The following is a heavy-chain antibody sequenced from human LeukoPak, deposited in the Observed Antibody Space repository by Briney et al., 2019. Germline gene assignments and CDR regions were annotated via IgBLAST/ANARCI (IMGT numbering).Heavy chain of an antibody. V-gene: IGHV3-21*01. CDR1: GFTFSSYS. D-gene: IGHD2/OR15-2a*01. CDR3: ANYRELLATYYFDY. Sequence: GGSLRLSCAASGFTFSSYSMNWVRQAPGKGLEWVSSISSSSSYIYYADSVKGRFTISRDNAKNSLYLQMNSLRAEDTAVYYCANYRELLATYYFDYWGQGTLVTVSS. CDR2: ISSSSSYI. J-gene: IGHJ4*02.